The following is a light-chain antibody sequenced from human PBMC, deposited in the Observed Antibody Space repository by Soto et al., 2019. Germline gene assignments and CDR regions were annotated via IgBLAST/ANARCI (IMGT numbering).Light chain of an antibody. CDR2: DTP. Sequence: DIQLTQSPSSLSASVGDRVTITCQASQDISDYLNWYQQKPGKAPKLLIYDTPNLQTGVPSRFSGSGSGTDFTFTISNLQPEDIATYYCQQYDNVPLTFGPGTKVDIK. CDR1: QDISDY. J-gene: IGKJ3*01. CDR3: QQYDNVPLT. V-gene: IGKV1-33*01.